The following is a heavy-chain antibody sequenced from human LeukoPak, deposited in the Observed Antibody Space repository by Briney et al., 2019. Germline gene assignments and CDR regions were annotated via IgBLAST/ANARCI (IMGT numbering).Heavy chain of an antibody. J-gene: IGHJ6*03. Sequence: GASVTVSCKVSEYTFTSYYMHWVRQAPGQGLEWMGIINPSGGSTSYAQKFQGRVTMTRDMSTSTVYMELSSLRSEDTAVYYCARDIVDSSGPSYMDVWGKGTTVTVSS. CDR1: EYTFTSYY. V-gene: IGHV1-46*01. D-gene: IGHD3-22*01. CDR3: ARDIVDSSGPSYMDV. CDR2: INPSGGST.